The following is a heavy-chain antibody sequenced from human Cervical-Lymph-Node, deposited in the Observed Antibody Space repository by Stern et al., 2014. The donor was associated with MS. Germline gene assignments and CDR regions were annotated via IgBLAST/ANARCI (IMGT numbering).Heavy chain of an antibody. Sequence: VQLVESGAEVKKPGASVKGSCKASGYTFSNFDINWVRQATGQGLEWVGRIDPNSDTTRYAQKFQGRVTITRDSSISTAYMELSSLRSDDTAVYYCARGREVYMVTDAFDSWGQGTLVTVSS. D-gene: IGHD2-21*02. CDR2: IDPNSDTT. CDR1: GYTFSNFD. J-gene: IGHJ4*02. CDR3: ARGREVYMVTDAFDS. V-gene: IGHV1-8*01.